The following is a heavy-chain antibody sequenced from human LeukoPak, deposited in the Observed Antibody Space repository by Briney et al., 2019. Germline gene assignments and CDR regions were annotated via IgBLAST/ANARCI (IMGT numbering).Heavy chain of an antibody. CDR2: ISSSASTI. J-gene: IGHJ4*02. V-gene: IGHV3-48*03. D-gene: IGHD3-10*01. CDR3: ARAPGYYGSGSYDY. CDR1: GFTFSGYD. Sequence: SGGSLRLSCAASGFTFSGYDMNWVRQAPGKGLERVSYISSSASTIYYADSVKGRFTISRDNAKNSLYLQMNSLRAEDTAVYYCARAPGYYGSGSYDYWGQGTLVTVSS.